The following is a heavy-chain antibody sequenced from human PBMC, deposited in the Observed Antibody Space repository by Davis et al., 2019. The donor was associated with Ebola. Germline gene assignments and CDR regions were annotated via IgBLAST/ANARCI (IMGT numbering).Heavy chain of an antibody. CDR2: ISNSGDKT. CDR3: ARAAIGSYFDY. V-gene: IGHV3-23*01. D-gene: IGHD1-26*01. CDR1: GFTFSSHA. Sequence: GGSLRLSCAVSGFTFSSHAMNWVRQAPGKGLEWVAGISNSGDKTNYADSVKGRVTLSRDNSKNTLFLQMNTLRGEDTAIYYCARAAIGSYFDYWGQGTLATVSS. J-gene: IGHJ4*02.